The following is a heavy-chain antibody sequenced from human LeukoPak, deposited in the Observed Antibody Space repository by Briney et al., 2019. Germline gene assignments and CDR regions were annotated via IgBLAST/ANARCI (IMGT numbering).Heavy chain of an antibody. CDR3: AKDSRPFATVTTLDFDY. Sequence: GGSLRLSCVASGFTFSSYGMHWVRQAPGKGLEWVAVISYDGSNKYYADSVKGRFTISRDNSKNTLYLQMNSLRAEDTAVYYCAKDSRPFATVTTLDFDYWGQGTLVTVSS. CDR1: GFTFSSYG. J-gene: IGHJ4*02. V-gene: IGHV3-30*18. CDR2: ISYDGSNK. D-gene: IGHD4-17*01.